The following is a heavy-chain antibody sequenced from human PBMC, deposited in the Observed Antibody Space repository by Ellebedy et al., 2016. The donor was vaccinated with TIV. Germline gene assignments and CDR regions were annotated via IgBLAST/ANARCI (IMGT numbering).Heavy chain of an antibody. CDR3: AKDPIAHVALYYFDY. V-gene: IGHV3-30*02. D-gene: IGHD2-21*01. CDR2: IRYDGNKQ. Sequence: GGSLRLSCAASGFTFSSYAMSWVRQAPGKGLEWVAFIRYDGNKQYYADSVKGRFTISRDDSNNPLYLQMNSLRVEDTAVYYCAKDPIAHVALYYFDYWGQGTLVTVSS. CDR1: GFTFSSYA. J-gene: IGHJ4*02.